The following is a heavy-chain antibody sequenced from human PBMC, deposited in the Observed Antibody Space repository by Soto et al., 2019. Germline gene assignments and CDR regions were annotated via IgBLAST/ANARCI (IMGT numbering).Heavy chain of an antibody. Sequence: GGSLRLSCAASGFTFRSYGMHWVRQAPGKGLEWVALVWFDGSNIYYVDSVKDRFSISRDNSKNTLYLQMNSLRVEDTAVYYCARGIGGRGYFYYGLDVWGQGTTVTVSS. V-gene: IGHV3-33*01. CDR2: VWFDGSNI. D-gene: IGHD3-22*01. J-gene: IGHJ6*02. CDR1: GFTFRSYG. CDR3: ARGIGGRGYFYYGLDV.